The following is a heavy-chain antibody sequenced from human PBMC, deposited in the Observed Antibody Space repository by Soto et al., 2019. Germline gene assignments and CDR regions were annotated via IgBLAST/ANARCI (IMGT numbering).Heavy chain of an antibody. CDR3: ARQGFGPLHGLVDV. J-gene: IGHJ6*02. CDR1: GGSISSYY. D-gene: IGHD3-10*01. V-gene: IGHV4-59*08. Sequence: QVQLQESGPGLVKPSETLSLSCTVSGGSISSYYWSWFRQSPGKRMEWIGYVHNSWGSSYNPSLQRRVAISLDTSKSQFSLTVTSVTATDTAVYYCARQGFGPLHGLVDVWGQGTTVTVSS. CDR2: VHNSWGS.